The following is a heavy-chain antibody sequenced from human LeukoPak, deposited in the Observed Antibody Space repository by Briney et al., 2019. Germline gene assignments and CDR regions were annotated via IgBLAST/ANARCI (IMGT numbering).Heavy chain of an antibody. J-gene: IGHJ4*02. V-gene: IGHV1-18*01. CDR2: ISAYNGNT. Sequence: ASVKVSCKASGYTFTSYGISWVRQAPGQGLEWMGWISAYNGNTNYAQKLQGRVTMTTDTSTSTAYMELRSLRSEDTAVYYCARELYYYDSRTPGYWSQGTLVTVSS. D-gene: IGHD3-22*01. CDR1: GYTFTSYG. CDR3: ARELYYYDSRTPGY.